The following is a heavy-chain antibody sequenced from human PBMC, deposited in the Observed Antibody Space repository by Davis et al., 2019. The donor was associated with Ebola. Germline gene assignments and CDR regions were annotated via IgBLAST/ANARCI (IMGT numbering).Heavy chain of an antibody. D-gene: IGHD4-23*01. CDR2: ISWNSGSI. CDR3: VKFSENGGDDVYGMDV. J-gene: IGHJ6*02. Sequence: GGSLRLSCAASGFMFSSFALTWVRQAPGKGLEWVSVISWNSGSIGYADSVKGRFTISRDNAKNSLYLQMNSLRAEDTALYYCVKFSENGGDDVYGMDVWGQGTTVTVSS. V-gene: IGHV3-9*01. CDR1: GFMFSSFA.